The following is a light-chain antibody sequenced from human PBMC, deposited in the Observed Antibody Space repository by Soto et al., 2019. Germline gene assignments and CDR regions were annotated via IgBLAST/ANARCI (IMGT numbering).Light chain of an antibody. CDR3: AAWDDSLSGYV. CDR2: RNN. CDR1: SSNLGSNY. Sequence: QSVLTQPPSASGTPGQRVTLSCSGSSSNLGSNYVYWYQQLPGTAPKLLIYRNNQRPSGVPDRFSGAKSGTSASLAISGLRSEDEADYYCAAWDDSLSGYVFGTGTKLAVL. V-gene: IGLV1-47*01. J-gene: IGLJ1*01.